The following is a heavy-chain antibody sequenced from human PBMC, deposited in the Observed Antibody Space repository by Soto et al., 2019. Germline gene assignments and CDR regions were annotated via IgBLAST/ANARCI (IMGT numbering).Heavy chain of an antibody. CDR3: ATRDSYYGMDL. CDR2: INQSGST. CDR1: GGAFSGYH. V-gene: IGHV4-34*01. J-gene: IGHJ6*02. Sequence: KSSETLSLTCGVYGGAFSGYHWSWIRQAPGKGLEWIGEINQSGSTNYSPSLKSRVTMSVDTSKKQFSLKLNSVTAADTALYYCATRDSYYGMDLWGQGTTVTVSS.